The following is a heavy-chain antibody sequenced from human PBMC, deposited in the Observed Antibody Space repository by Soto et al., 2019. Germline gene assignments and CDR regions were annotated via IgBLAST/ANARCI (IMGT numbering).Heavy chain of an antibody. CDR3: AKAPDYGDYMYYFDY. D-gene: IGHD4-17*01. J-gene: IGHJ4*02. V-gene: IGHV3-23*01. CDR1: GFTFSSYA. CDR2: ISGSGGST. Sequence: EVQLLESGGGLVQPGGSLRLSCAASGFTFSSYAMSWVRQAPGKGLEWVSAISGSGGSTYYADSVKGRFTLSRDNSKNTLYLQMNSLRAEDTAVYYCAKAPDYGDYMYYFDYWGQGTLVTVSS.